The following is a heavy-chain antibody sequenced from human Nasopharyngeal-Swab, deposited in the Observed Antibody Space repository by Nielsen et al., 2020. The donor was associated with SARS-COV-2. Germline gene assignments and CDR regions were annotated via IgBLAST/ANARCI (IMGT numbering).Heavy chain of an antibody. CDR2: IYYSGST. V-gene: IGHV4-39*01. CDR1: GGSISSSNYY. D-gene: IGHD3-10*01. Sequence: SETLSLTCTVSGGSISSSNYYWGWIRQPPGKGLEWIGTIYYSGSTYYNPSLKSRVTISVDTSKNQFSLRLSSVTAADTAVYYCARQPPYYYGSGSYMTWFDPWGQGTLVTVSS. J-gene: IGHJ5*02. CDR3: ARQPPYYYGSGSYMTWFDP.